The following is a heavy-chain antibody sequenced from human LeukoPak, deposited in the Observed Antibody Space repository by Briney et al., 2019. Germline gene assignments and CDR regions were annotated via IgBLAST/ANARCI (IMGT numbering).Heavy chain of an antibody. CDR1: GFTFSSYA. CDR2: ISGSGGST. V-gene: IGHV3-23*01. Sequence: PGGSLILSCASPGFTFSSYAMSWVRQAPGKGLEWVSAISGSGGSTYYADSVKGRFTISRDNSKNTLYLQMNSLRAEDTAVYYCAKAKGIQLWLHSEIDYWGQGTLVTVSS. CDR3: AKAKGIQLWLHSEIDY. J-gene: IGHJ4*02. D-gene: IGHD5-18*01.